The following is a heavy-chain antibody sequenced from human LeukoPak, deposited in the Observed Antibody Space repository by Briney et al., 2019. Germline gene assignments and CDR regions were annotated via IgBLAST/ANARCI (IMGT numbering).Heavy chain of an antibody. Sequence: GRSLRLSCAASGFTFSSYAMHWVRQAPGKGLEWVAVISYDGSNKYYADSVKGRFTISRDNSKNTLYLQMNSLRAEDTAVYYCARDGMGFGELLRAFDIWGQGTMVTVSS. CDR2: ISYDGSNK. D-gene: IGHD3-10*01. V-gene: IGHV3-30*04. CDR1: GFTFSSYA. J-gene: IGHJ3*02. CDR3: ARDGMGFGELLRAFDI.